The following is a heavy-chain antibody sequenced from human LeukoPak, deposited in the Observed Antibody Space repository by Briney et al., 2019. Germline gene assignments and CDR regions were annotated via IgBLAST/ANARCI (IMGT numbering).Heavy chain of an antibody. J-gene: IGHJ4*02. CDR1: GYTFTSYD. Sequence: ASVKVSCKASGYTFTSYDINWVRQATGQGLEWMGWMNPNSGNTGYAQKFQGRVTMTRNTSISTAYMELSSLRSEDTAVYYCAKDRPNYHESNGHYYRRNGDYWGQGTLVTVSS. CDR3: AKDRPNYHESNGHYYRRNGDY. CDR2: MNPNSGNT. D-gene: IGHD3-22*01. V-gene: IGHV1-8*01.